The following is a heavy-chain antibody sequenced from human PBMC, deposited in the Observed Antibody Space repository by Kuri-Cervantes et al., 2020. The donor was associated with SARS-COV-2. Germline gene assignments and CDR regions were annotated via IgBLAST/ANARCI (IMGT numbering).Heavy chain of an antibody. CDR2: VSCGGSYI. CDR1: GFTFSSHS. V-gene: IGHV3-21*01. Sequence: GESLKISCAASGFTFSSHSMHWVRQAPGKGLEWVSLVSCGGSYIHYVDSVKGRFTISRDNTKNSLFLQMNSLRAEDTAVYYCARAVAGLEYFDYWGQGTLVTVSS. J-gene: IGHJ4*02. D-gene: IGHD2-15*01. CDR3: ARAVAGLEYFDY.